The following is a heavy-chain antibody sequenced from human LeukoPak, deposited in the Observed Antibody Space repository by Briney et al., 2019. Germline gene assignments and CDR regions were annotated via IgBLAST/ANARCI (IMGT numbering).Heavy chain of an antibody. D-gene: IGHD2-8*01. Sequence: ASVKVSCKASGYTFTGYYMHWVRQAPGQGLEWMGWINPNSGGTNYAQKFQGRVTMTRDTSISTAYVELSRLRSDDTAVYYCARVTYCTNGVCYRGDYWGQGTLVTVSS. CDR1: GYTFTGYY. CDR3: ARVTYCTNGVCYRGDY. CDR2: INPNSGGT. V-gene: IGHV1-2*02. J-gene: IGHJ4*02.